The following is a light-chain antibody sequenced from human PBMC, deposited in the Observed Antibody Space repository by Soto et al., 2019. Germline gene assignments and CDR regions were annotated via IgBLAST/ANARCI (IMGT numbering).Light chain of an antibody. Sequence: ELVLTQSPGTLSLSPGERATLSCRASQSVSSSYLACYQHKPGQAPTLLIYGASSRATGLPDRFSGIGSGTDVTLPLNSLEREEMAEYSCQQYVRSPHTHGQGTKLEIK. CDR1: QSVSSSY. J-gene: IGKJ2*01. V-gene: IGKV3-20*01. CDR3: QQYVRSPHT. CDR2: GAS.